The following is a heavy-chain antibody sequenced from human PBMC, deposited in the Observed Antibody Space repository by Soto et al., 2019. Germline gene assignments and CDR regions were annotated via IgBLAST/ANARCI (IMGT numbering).Heavy chain of an antibody. CDR3: ARLIRDASGSYRLDY. Sequence: SETLSLTCTASGGSISPYYWSWIRQPPGEGMEWLGYIYYSGYTNYNPSLKSRLTISVDTSKNQFSLRLSSVTAADTAVYFCARLIRDASGSYRLDYWGRGALVTV. V-gene: IGHV4-59*08. CDR1: GGSISPYY. J-gene: IGHJ4*02. D-gene: IGHD3-10*01. CDR2: IYYSGYT.